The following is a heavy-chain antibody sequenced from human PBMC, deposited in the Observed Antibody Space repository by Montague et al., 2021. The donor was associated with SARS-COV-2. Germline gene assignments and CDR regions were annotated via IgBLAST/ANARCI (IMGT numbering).Heavy chain of an antibody. Sequence: SLRLSCAASGFTFSSYEMHWVRQAPGKGLEWVSYISSSGSTIYYADSVKGRFTISRDNAKNSLYLQMNSLRAEDTAVYYCAREKRRITIFGVVIIEYFDLWGRGTLVTVSS. CDR3: AREKRRITIFGVVIIEYFDL. CDR2: ISSSGSTI. V-gene: IGHV3-48*03. J-gene: IGHJ2*01. CDR1: GFTFSSYE. D-gene: IGHD3-3*01.